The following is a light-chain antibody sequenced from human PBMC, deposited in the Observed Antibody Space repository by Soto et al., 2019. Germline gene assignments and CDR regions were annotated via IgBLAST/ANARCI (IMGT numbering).Light chain of an antibody. CDR3: MQATQYPPYT. CDR2: SVS. CDR1: QSLLHSDGTTY. Sequence: DIVMTQTPLSSPVTLGQPASISCRSSQSLLHSDGTTYLSWLQQRPGQPPRLLIYSVSNRLSGVPDRFSGSGAGTDFTLRISRVEAEDVGVYSCMQATQYPPYTFGQGTKLEI. V-gene: IGKV2-24*01. J-gene: IGKJ2*01.